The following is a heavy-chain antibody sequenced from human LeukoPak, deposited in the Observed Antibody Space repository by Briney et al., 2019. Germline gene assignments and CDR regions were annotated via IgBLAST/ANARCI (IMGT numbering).Heavy chain of an antibody. J-gene: IGHJ4*02. D-gene: IGHD6-13*01. Sequence: GGSLRLSCAASGFTFSSYSMNWVRQAPGKGLEWVSSISSSSSYIYYADSVKGRFTISRDNAKNSLYLQMNSLRAEDTAVYYCARARAAAGLDPSDYWGQGTLVTVSS. CDR1: GFTFSSYS. CDR2: ISSSSSYI. CDR3: ARARAAAGLDPSDY. V-gene: IGHV3-21*01.